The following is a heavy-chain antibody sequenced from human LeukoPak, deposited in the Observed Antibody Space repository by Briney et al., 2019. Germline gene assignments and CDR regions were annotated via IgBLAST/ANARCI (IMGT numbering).Heavy chain of an antibody. D-gene: IGHD1-26*01. CDR3: ARGSYYDY. J-gene: IGHJ4*02. CDR1: GFTFSSYA. Sequence: GGSLRLSCAASGFTFSSYAMTWVRQAPGKGLEWVSSISGSGGSTYYADSVKGRFTISRDNSKNTLYLPMNSLRADDTAVYYCARGSYYDYWGQGTLVTVSS. V-gene: IGHV3-23*01. CDR2: ISGSGGST.